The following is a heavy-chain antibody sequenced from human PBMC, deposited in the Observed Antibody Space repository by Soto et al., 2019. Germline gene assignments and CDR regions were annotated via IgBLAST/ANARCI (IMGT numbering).Heavy chain of an antibody. D-gene: IGHD2-15*01. CDR3: ARLGGYCSGGSCPYGMDV. CDR1: GFTFSSYS. V-gene: IGHV3-21*01. Sequence: XGSLRLSCAASGFTFSSYSMNWVRQAPGKGLEWVSSISSSSSYIYYADSVKGRFTISRDNAKNSLYLQMNSLRAEDTAVYYCARLGGYCSGGSCPYGMDVWGQGTTVTVSS. CDR2: ISSSSSYI. J-gene: IGHJ6*02.